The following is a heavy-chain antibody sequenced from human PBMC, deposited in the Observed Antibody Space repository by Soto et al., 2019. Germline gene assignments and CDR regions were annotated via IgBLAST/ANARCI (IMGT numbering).Heavy chain of an antibody. Sequence: SETLSLTCAVYGGSFSGYYWSWIRQPPGKGLEWIGEINHSGSTNYNPSLKSRVTVSVDTSKNQFSLKLSSVTAADTAVYYCARGSRRRPCSGGSCYHASRFDPWGQGTLVTVSS. CDR3: ARGSRRRPCSGGSCYHASRFDP. CDR2: INHSGST. J-gene: IGHJ5*02. D-gene: IGHD2-15*01. V-gene: IGHV4-34*01. CDR1: GGSFSGYY.